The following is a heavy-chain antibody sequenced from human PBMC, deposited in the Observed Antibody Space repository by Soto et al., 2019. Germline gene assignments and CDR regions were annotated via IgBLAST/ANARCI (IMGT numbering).Heavy chain of an antibody. CDR3: ARGTNDYGDYEGYYYYYMDV. CDR1: GGSFSGSY. Sequence: QVQLQQWGAGLLKPSETLSLTCAVYGGSFSGSYWSWVRQPQGKGLELIGEINHSGRTNYNTTLTSRVTKSVDTSKDQFSLKLSSVTAAETAVYYCARGTNDYGDYEGYYYYYMDVWGKGTTVTVSS. CDR2: INHSGRT. J-gene: IGHJ6*03. V-gene: IGHV4-34*01. D-gene: IGHD4-17*01.